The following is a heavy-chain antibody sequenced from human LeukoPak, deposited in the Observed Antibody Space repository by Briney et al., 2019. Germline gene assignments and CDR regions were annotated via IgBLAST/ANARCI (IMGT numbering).Heavy chain of an antibody. CDR3: SSRLLTGSDY. J-gene: IGHJ4*02. D-gene: IGHD3-9*01. CDR1: GGSISSISSNNYH. CDR2: IYYSGST. V-gene: IGHV4-39*07. Sequence: PSETLSRTCIVSGGSISSISSNNYHWGWIRQPPGKGLEWIGSIYYSGSTYYNPSLKSRVTISVDTSKNQFSLKLSSVTAADTAVYYCSSRLLTGSDYWGQGTLVTVSS.